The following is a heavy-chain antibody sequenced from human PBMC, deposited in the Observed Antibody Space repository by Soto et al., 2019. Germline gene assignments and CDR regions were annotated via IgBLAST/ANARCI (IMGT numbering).Heavy chain of an antibody. Sequence: ASVKVSCKASGYTFTSYYINWVLQATGQGLEWMGWMNPNSGNTGYAQKFQGRVTMTRNTSISTAYMELSSLRSEDTAVYYCARGLYGGAAFDIWGQGTMVTVSS. CDR1: GYTFTSYY. V-gene: IGHV1-8*01. CDR2: MNPNSGNT. D-gene: IGHD4-17*01. J-gene: IGHJ3*02. CDR3: ARGLYGGAAFDI.